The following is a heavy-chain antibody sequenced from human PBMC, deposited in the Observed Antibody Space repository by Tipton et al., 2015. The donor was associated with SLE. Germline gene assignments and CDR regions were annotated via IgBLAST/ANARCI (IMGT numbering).Heavy chain of an antibody. CDR1: GFTFTYYS. J-gene: IGHJ3*02. Sequence: GSLRLSCAASGFTFTYYSVNWVRQAPGKGLEWVSSISSSSNYIYYADSVKGRFTISRDNAKNSLYLQMNSLRAEDTAVYYCARDRLGNSGWFDAFDIWGQGTMVTVSS. D-gene: IGHD6-19*01. CDR3: ARDRLGNSGWFDAFDI. CDR2: ISSSSNYI. V-gene: IGHV3-21*03.